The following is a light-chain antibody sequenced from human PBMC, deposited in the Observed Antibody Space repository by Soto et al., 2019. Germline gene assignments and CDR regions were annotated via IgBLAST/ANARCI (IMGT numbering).Light chain of an antibody. Sequence: DIQMTQSPSTLSASVGDRVTITCRASQSISSWLAWYQQKAGEAPKILIYKASTLESGVPSRFSGSGSGTEFTLTISSLQPDDFATYYCHQYNSYSYTFGQGTKLEIK. CDR2: KAS. V-gene: IGKV1-5*03. CDR3: HQYNSYSYT. J-gene: IGKJ2*01. CDR1: QSISSW.